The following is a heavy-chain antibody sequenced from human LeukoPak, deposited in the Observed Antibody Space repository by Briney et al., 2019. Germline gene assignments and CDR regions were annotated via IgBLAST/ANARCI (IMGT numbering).Heavy chain of an antibody. V-gene: IGHV4-34*01. Sequence: SETLSLTCAVYGGSFSGYYWSWIRQPPGKGLEWIGEINHSGSTNYNPSLKSRVTISVDTSKNQFSLKLSSVTPADTAVYYCARGGNYWPQWWFDPWGRGTLVSVSS. CDR3: ARGGNYWPQWWFDP. J-gene: IGHJ5*02. CDR1: GGSFSGYY. D-gene: IGHD1-26*01. CDR2: INHSGST.